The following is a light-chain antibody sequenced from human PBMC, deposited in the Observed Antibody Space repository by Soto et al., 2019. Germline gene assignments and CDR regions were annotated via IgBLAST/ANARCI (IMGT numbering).Light chain of an antibody. CDR3: EQRSRTPWT. J-gene: IGKJ1*01. Sequence: DIQMTQSPSSLSASVGDRVTITCRASQTISSYLNWYQQKPGTAPKLLIYAASTLENGVPSRFTGNRSGTNFTLTISSLQPEDFEAYYWEQRSRTPWTFGQRTKVEIK. V-gene: IGKV1-39*01. CDR2: AAS. CDR1: QTISSY.